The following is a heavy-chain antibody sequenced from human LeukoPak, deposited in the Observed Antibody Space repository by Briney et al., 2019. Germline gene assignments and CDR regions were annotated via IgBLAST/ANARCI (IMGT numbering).Heavy chain of an antibody. D-gene: IGHD2-15*01. CDR3: ASAVGYCSGGSCYYDAFDI. CDR1: GDSISSYY. V-gene: IGHV4-59*01. J-gene: IGHJ3*02. Sequence: SETLSLTCTVSGDSISSYYWGWIRQPPGKGLEWIGYIYYSGSTNYNPSLKSRVTISVDTSKNQFSLKLSSVTAADTAVYYCASAVGYCSGGSCYYDAFDIWGQGTMVTVSS. CDR2: IYYSGST.